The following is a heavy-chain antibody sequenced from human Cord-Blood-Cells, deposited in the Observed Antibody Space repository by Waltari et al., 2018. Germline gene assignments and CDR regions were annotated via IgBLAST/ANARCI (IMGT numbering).Heavy chain of an antibody. D-gene: IGHD3-3*01. J-gene: IGHJ4*02. Sequence: EVQLVESGGGLVQPGGSLRLSCAASGFTFSSYWMHWVRQAPGKGLVWVQRSNRDGSSTSYADTVKVRFTISRDNAKNTLYLQMNSLRAEDTAVYYCAREAEAYYDFWSGYYDYWGQGTLVTVSS. CDR3: AREAEAYYDFWSGYYDY. CDR1: GFTFSSYW. V-gene: IGHV3-74*01. CDR2: SNRDGSST.